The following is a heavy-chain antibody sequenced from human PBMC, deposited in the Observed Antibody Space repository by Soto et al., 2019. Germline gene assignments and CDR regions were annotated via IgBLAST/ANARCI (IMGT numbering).Heavy chain of an antibody. Sequence: GGSLRLSCAASGFTFSSSGMSWVRQAPGKGLEWVSAISGSGAGTYYADSVKGRFTISRDNSKSTLYLQMNSLRAEDTAIYYCSKGTSNSDSWGQGTLVTVSS. D-gene: IGHD4-4*01. V-gene: IGHV3-23*01. CDR1: GFTFSSSG. J-gene: IGHJ5*01. CDR2: ISGSGAGT. CDR3: SKGTSNSDS.